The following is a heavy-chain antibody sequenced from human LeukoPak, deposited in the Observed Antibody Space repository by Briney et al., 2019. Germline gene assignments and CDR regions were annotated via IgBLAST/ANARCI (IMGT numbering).Heavy chain of an antibody. CDR2: INTNTGNP. D-gene: IGHD2-15*01. J-gene: IGHJ4*02. V-gene: IGHV7-4-1*02. Sequence: ASVKVSCKASGYTFTSYAMNWVRQAPGQGLEWMGWINTNTGNPTYAQGFTGRFVFSLDTSVSTAYLQISSLKAEDTAVYYCARELDRYCSGGSCSFDYWGQGTLVTVS. CDR1: GYTFTSYA. CDR3: ARELDRYCSGGSCSFDY.